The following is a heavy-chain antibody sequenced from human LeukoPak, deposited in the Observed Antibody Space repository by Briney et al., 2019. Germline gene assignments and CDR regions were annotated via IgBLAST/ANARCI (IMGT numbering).Heavy chain of an antibody. D-gene: IGHD6-13*01. CDR1: GYTFTGYY. Sequence: ASVKVSCKASGYTFTGYYMHWVRQAPGQGLEWMGRINPNSGGTNYAQKVQGRVTMTRDTSISTAYMELSRLRSDDTAVYYCARGLYSSSWYADSYYGMDVWGQGTTVTVSS. CDR3: ARGLYSSSWYADSYYGMDV. CDR2: INPNSGGT. J-gene: IGHJ6*02. V-gene: IGHV1-2*06.